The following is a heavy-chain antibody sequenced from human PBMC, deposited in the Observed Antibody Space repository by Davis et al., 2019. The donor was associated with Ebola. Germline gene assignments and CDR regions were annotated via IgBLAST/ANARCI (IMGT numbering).Heavy chain of an antibody. CDR1: GGSISSYY. CDR3: ARALTPRSWLDAFDI. V-gene: IGHV4-59*01. CDR2: IYYSGST. D-gene: IGHD6-13*01. J-gene: IGHJ3*02. Sequence: SETLSLTCTVSGGSISSYYWSWIRQPPGKGLEWIGYIYYSGSTNYNPSLKSRVTISVDTSKNQFSLKLSSVTAADTAVYYCARALTPRSWLDAFDIWGQGTMATVSS.